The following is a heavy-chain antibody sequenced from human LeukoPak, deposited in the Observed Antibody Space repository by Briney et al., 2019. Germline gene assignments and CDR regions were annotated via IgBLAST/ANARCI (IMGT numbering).Heavy chain of an antibody. V-gene: IGHV1-2*02. J-gene: IGHJ5*02. Sequence: GASVKVSCKASGYTFTGYYMHWVRQAPGQGLEWMGWINPNSGDTNYAQKFQGRVTMTRDTSISTAYMELSRLRSDDTAVYYCARSDSSGYSSETWGQGTLVTVSS. CDR1: GYTFTGYY. D-gene: IGHD3-22*01. CDR3: ARSDSSGYSSET. CDR2: INPNSGDT.